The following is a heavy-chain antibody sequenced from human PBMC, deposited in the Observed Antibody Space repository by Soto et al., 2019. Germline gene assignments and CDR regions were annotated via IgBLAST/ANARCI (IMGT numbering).Heavy chain of an antibody. J-gene: IGHJ6*02. V-gene: IGHV1-69*12. CDR1: GGTFSSYA. Sequence: QVQLVQSGAEVKKPGSSVKVSCKASGGTFSSYAISWVRQAPGQGLEWMGGIIPIFGTANYAQKFQGRVTITADESTSTAYMERSSLRSEDTAVYYCARGLVGYYGSGSDGYYGMDVWGQGTTVTVSS. CDR3: ARGLVGYYGSGSDGYYGMDV. CDR2: IIPIFGTA. D-gene: IGHD3-10*01.